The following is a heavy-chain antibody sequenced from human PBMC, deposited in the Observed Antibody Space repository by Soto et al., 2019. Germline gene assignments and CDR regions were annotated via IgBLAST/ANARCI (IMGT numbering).Heavy chain of an antibody. V-gene: IGHV4-4*02. CDR3: ARDRKAMVRGVIINGMFDY. Sequence: PWETLSLTCAVSGGSISSSNWWSWVRQPPGKGLEWIGEIYHSGSTNYNPSLKSRVTISVDKSKNQFSLKLSSVTAADTAVYYCARDRKAMVRGVIINGMFDYWGQGTLVTVSS. CDR1: GGSISSSNW. D-gene: IGHD3-10*01. CDR2: IYHSGST. J-gene: IGHJ4*02.